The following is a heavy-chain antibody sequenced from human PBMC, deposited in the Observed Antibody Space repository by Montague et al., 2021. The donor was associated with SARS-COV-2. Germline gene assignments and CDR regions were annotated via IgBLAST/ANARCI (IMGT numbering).Heavy chain of an antibody. J-gene: IGHJ4*02. CDR2: ISSSGATI. V-gene: IGHV3-11*01. Sequence: SLRLSCAASGFTFSDYYMTWIRQAPGKGLEWLSYISSSGATIYYADSVKGRFTVSRDNAKKSLYLQMNSLRAEDTAVYYCAREGGPDCGYSYGLSDFDCWGQGSLVTVSS. CDR3: AREGGPDCGYSYGLSDFDC. D-gene: IGHD5-18*01. CDR1: GFTFSDYY.